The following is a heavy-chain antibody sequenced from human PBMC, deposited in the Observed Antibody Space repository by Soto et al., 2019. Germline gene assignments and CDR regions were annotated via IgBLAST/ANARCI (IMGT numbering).Heavy chain of an antibody. Sequence: GGSLRLSCAASGFTFSSDSMKWVRQAPGNGLEWVSSISSSSSYIYYADSVKGRFTISRDNAKNLLYLQMNSLRAEDTAVYYCARDAKGYNSGWYDYWGQGTLVTVSS. J-gene: IGHJ4*02. CDR3: ARDAKGYNSGWYDY. D-gene: IGHD6-19*01. V-gene: IGHV3-21*06. CDR1: GFTFSSDS. CDR2: ISSSSSYI.